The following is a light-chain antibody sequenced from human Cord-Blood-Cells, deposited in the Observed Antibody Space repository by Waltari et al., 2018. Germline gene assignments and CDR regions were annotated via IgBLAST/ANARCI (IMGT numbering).Light chain of an antibody. V-gene: IGLV2-8*01. J-gene: IGLJ2*01. Sequence: QSALTQPPPASGSPGQSVTISCTGTSSAVGGYNYVSWYQQHPGKAPKLMIYEVSKRPSGVPDRFSGSKSGNTASLTVSGLQAEDEADYYCSSYAGSNNFVVFGGGTKLTVL. CDR2: EVS. CDR1: SSAVGGYNY. CDR3: SSYAGSNNFVV.